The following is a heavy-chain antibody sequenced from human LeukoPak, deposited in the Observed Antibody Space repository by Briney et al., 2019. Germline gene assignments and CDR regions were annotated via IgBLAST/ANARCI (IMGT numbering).Heavy chain of an antibody. Sequence: ASVKVSCKASGYTFTSYAMHWVRQAPGQRLEWMGWINAGNGNTEYSQKFQGRVTITRDTSASTAYMELSSLRSEDTAVYYCAREWFGESLDYWGQGTLVTVSS. CDR2: INAGNGNT. CDR1: GYTFTSYA. J-gene: IGHJ4*02. D-gene: IGHD3-10*01. CDR3: AREWFGESLDY. V-gene: IGHV1-3*01.